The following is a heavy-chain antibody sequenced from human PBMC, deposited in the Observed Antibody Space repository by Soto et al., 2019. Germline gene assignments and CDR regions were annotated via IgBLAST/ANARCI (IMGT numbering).Heavy chain of an antibody. CDR2: IIPSFGTA. J-gene: IGHJ4*02. Sequence: QVQLVQSGAEVKKPGSSVKVSCKASGGTFSSYAISWVRQAPGQGLEWMGGIIPSFGTANYAQKFQGRVTITADESTSKAYMELSSLRSEDTAVYYCAREYCSGGSCYSGPLDYWGQGTLVTVSS. CDR3: AREYCSGGSCYSGPLDY. CDR1: GGTFSSYA. D-gene: IGHD2-15*01. V-gene: IGHV1-69*01.